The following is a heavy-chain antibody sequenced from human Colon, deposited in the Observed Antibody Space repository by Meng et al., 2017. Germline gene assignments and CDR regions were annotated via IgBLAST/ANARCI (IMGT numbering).Heavy chain of an antibody. Sequence: VHVQESGQGRGRPSETLYPTGTVSVDSVNNRSYYWTWIRQPPAQGLEWIGYVYDDGTTNYNPFLESRLTMSIDTSKNQFSLKLSYVTSADTAVYYCARDWGSGTPYWGQGTLVTVSS. CDR3: ARDWGSGTPY. CDR1: VDSVNNRSYY. J-gene: IGHJ4*02. V-gene: IGHV4-61*01. CDR2: VYDDGTT. D-gene: IGHD3-10*01.